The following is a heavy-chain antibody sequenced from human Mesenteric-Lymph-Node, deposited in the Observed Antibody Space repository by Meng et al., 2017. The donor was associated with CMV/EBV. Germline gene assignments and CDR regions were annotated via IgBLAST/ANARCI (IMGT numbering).Heavy chain of an antibody. Sequence: TVSVGSIGIGDYYWSWIRQPPGNGLEWIGFIYYSGTTYYNPSLKSRVTISVDTSKNQFSLNLSSVTAADTAVYYCARAPEWLPVDYWGQGTLVTVSS. CDR2: IYYSGTT. D-gene: IGHD3-3*01. CDR3: ARAPEWLPVDY. J-gene: IGHJ4*02. CDR1: VGSIGIGDYY. V-gene: IGHV4-30-4*08.